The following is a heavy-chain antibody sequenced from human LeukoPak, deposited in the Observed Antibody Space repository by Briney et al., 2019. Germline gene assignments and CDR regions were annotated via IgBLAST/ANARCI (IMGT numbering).Heavy chain of an antibody. J-gene: IGHJ4*02. CDR1: GGSFSGYY. CDR2: INHSGST. Sequence: SETLSLTCAVYGGSFSGYYWSWIRQPPGKGLEWIGEINHSGSTNYNPSLKSRVTIAVDTSKNQFSLKLSSVTAADTAVYYCASTQRDTIFDYWGQGTLVTVSS. CDR3: ASTQRDTIFDY. D-gene: IGHD5-18*01. V-gene: IGHV4-34*01.